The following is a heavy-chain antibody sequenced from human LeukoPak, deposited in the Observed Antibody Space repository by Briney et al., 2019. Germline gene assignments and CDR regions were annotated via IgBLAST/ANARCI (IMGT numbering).Heavy chain of an antibody. CDR1: GFTFSTFA. CDR3: AKARTIAAAGGPFDY. J-gene: IGHJ4*02. Sequence: QAGGSLRLSCAASGFTFSTFAMIWVRQPPGKGLEWVSSIFPSGGEIHYADSVRGRFTISRDNSKSTLSLQMNSLRAEDTAVYYCAKARTIAAAGGPFDYWGQGTLVTVSS. CDR2: IFPSGGEI. V-gene: IGHV3-23*01. D-gene: IGHD6-13*01.